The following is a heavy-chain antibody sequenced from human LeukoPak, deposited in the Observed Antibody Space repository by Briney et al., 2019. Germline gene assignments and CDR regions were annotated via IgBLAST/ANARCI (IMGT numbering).Heavy chain of an antibody. Sequence: GGSLRLSCAASGFTFPLYSMNWVRQAPGKGLEWVSYIRSSDGAIAYADSVKGRFTISRDDAKNSLYLQMNSLRDEDTAVYYCARGRDWAFDYWGQGTLITVSS. CDR2: IRSSDGAI. J-gene: IGHJ4*02. CDR3: ARGRDWAFDY. CDR1: GFTFPLYS. D-gene: IGHD3-9*01. V-gene: IGHV3-48*02.